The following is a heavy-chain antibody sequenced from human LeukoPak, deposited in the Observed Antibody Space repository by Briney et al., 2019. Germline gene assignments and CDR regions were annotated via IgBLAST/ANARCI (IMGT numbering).Heavy chain of an antibody. Sequence: GESLKISCKGSGYSFTSYWIGWVRQMPGKGLEWMGIIYPDDSDTRYSPSFQGQVTISADNSITTAYLHWSSLKASDTAMYYCARLRLVIHYKRELVFDYWGQGTLVTVSS. J-gene: IGHJ4*02. D-gene: IGHD2-21*01. CDR3: ARLRLVIHYKRELVFDY. CDR2: IYPDDSDT. CDR1: GYSFTSYW. V-gene: IGHV5-51*01.